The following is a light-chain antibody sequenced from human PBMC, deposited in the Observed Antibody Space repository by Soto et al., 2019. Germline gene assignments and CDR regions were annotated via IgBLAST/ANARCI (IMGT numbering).Light chain of an antibody. J-gene: IGLJ1*01. V-gene: IGLV2-14*01. CDR2: DVS. CDR1: STDVGRYNY. Sequence: QSALTQPASVSECPGRSITISCTRTSTDVGRYNYVSWYQQHPGKAPKLMVYDVSNRPSWVSNRFSGSKSGITASLTISGLQAEDEADYYCTSYTSDSTYVFGTGTKFTVL. CDR3: TSYTSDSTYV.